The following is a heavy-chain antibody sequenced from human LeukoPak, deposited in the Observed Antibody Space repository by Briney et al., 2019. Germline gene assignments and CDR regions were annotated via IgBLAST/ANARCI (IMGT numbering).Heavy chain of an antibody. CDR1: GFTFSSYA. CDR2: ISYDGSNN. Sequence: GRSLRLSCAASGFTFSSYALHWVRQPPGKGLEWMAVISYDGSNNYNPASAKGRFTISRDNSKNTLYLQMNSLRAEDTAVYYCARPRGGGFLEPTYWFDPWGQGTLVTVSS. CDR3: ARPRGGGFLEPTYWFDP. V-gene: IGHV3-30-3*01. J-gene: IGHJ5*02. D-gene: IGHD3-3*01.